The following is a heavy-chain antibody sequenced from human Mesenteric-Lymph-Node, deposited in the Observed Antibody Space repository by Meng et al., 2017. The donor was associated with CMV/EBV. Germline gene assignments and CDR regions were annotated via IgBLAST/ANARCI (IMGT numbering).Heavy chain of an antibody. CDR2: IWYDGTK. CDR3: AKFCSGSYYPYYYYYALDV. Sequence: GGSLKISCAASGFTFSDYGMHWVRLAPGRGLEWVAAIWYDGTKYYPDSVKGRFTVSRDNSKNTLYLQMDSLRAEDTAVYYCAKFCSGSYYPYYYYYALDVWGQGTTVTVSS. CDR1: GFTFSDYG. V-gene: IGHV3-33*03. J-gene: IGHJ6*02. D-gene: IGHD3-10*02.